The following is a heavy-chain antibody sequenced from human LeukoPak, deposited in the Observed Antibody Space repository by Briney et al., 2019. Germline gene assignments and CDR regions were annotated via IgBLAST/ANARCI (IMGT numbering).Heavy chain of an antibody. D-gene: IGHD6-13*01. CDR3: AVLSYSSSWSPFDY. CDR2: INRDGRST. J-gene: IGHJ4*02. V-gene: IGHV3-74*01. Sequence: GGSLRLSCSASGLTVVNYWIDWVRPPPGEWRGWVSRINRDGRSTSYADSVKGRFTISRDNAKNTLYLQMNSLRAEDTAVYYCAVLSYSSSWSPFDYWGQGTLVTVSS. CDR1: GLTVVNYW.